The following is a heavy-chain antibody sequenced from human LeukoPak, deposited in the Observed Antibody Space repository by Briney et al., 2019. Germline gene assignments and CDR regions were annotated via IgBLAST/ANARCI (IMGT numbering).Heavy chain of an antibody. D-gene: IGHD1-26*01. J-gene: IGHJ4*02. CDR1: GFTFNSYG. V-gene: IGHV3-7*05. CDR3: ARVGVRGGTDY. CDR2: IKQDGSET. Sequence: PGGSLRLSCAASGFTFNSYGMFWVRQAPGKGLEWVANIKQDGSETYYVDSVKGRFTISRDNAKNSLFLQMNSLRAEDTAVYYCARVGVRGGTDYWGQGTLVTVSS.